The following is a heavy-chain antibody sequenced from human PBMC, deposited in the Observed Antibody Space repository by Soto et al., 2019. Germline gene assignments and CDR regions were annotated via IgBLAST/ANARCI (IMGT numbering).Heavy chain of an antibody. J-gene: IGHJ6*02. Sequence: ESLKISCKGSGYSFTSYWIGWVRQMPGKGLEWMGIIYPGDSDTRYSPSFQGQVTMSADRSITTAYLQWSSLKASDTAIYYCATRGSGHGMDVWGQGTTVTVSS. CDR1: GYSFTSYW. V-gene: IGHV5-51*01. D-gene: IGHD3-10*01. CDR3: ATRGSGHGMDV. CDR2: IYPGDSDT.